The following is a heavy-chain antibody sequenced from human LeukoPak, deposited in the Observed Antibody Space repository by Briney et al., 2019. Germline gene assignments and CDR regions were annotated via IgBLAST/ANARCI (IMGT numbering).Heavy chain of an antibody. J-gene: IGHJ4*02. D-gene: IGHD3-10*01. CDR2: ISPNTGDT. Sequence: GASVKVSCKAYGYTFTGYYRHWVRQAPGQGLEWMGRISPNTGDTTYAQKFQGRVTMTRDTSITTAYMELSRLRFDDTAVYYCARWFGEVPGDYWGQGTLVTVSS. V-gene: IGHV1-2*02. CDR3: ARWFGEVPGDY. CDR1: GYTFTGYY.